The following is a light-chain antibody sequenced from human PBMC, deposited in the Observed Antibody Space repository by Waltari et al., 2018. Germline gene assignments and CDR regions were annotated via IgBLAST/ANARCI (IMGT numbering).Light chain of an antibody. CDR3: CSYAGRGTYV. CDR2: EVF. J-gene: IGLJ1*01. V-gene: IGLV2-23*02. Sequence: QSALTQPASVSGTPGQSITISCSGTNSAVGSYDLVSWYQQHPGEAPKLLICEVFKRPPDTSSRFSGAKSGSTASLTISGLQPEDEADYYCCSYAGRGTYVFGSGTKVTVL. CDR1: NSAVGSYDL.